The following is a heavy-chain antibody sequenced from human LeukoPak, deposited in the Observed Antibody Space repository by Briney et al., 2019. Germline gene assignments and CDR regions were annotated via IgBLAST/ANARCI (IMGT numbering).Heavy chain of an antibody. Sequence: GGSLRLSCAASGFTFSSYVMHWVRQAPGKGLEWVAVIWYDGSNKYYADSVKGRFTISRDNSKNTLYLQMNSLRAEDTAVYYCAREAVADPTLDYWGQGTLVTVSS. V-gene: IGHV3-33*01. J-gene: IGHJ4*02. CDR3: AREAVADPTLDY. D-gene: IGHD6-19*01. CDR1: GFTFSSYV. CDR2: IWYDGSNK.